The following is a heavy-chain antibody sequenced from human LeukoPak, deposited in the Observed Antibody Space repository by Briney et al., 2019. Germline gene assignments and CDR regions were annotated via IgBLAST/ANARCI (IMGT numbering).Heavy chain of an antibody. CDR3: ARDLRSGSSWYLFGY. CDR1: GFTFSSYG. Sequence: PGGSLRLSCEASGFTFSSYGMHWVRQAPGKGLEWVALIWYDGSNKFYADSVKGRFTISRDNSKNTLYLQMSSLRAEDTAVYYCARDLRSGSSWYLFGYWGQGTLVAVSS. D-gene: IGHD2-15*01. CDR2: IWYDGSNK. J-gene: IGHJ4*02. V-gene: IGHV3-33*01.